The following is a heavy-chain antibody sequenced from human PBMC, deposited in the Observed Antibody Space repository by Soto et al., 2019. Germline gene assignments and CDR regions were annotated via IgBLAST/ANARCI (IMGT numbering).Heavy chain of an antibody. CDR2: IYHSGST. V-gene: IGHV4-4*02. D-gene: IGHD3-10*01. CDR3: ARDREWFGELLHKYYYYGMDV. Sequence: PSETLSLTCAVSGGSISSSNWWSWVRQPPGKGLEWIGEIYHSGSTNYNPSLKSRVTISVDKSKNQFSLKLSSVTAADTAVYYCARDREWFGELLHKYYYYGMDVWGQGTTVTVSS. CDR1: GGSISSSNW. J-gene: IGHJ6*02.